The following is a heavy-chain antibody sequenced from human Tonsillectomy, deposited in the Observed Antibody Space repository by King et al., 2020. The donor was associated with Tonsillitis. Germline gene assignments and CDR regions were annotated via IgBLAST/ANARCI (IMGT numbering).Heavy chain of an antibody. V-gene: IGHV1-69*12. Sequence: QLVQSGAEVKKPGSSVRVSCKASGGTFSNYAISWVRQAPGQGLEWMGGIIPIFGTANYAQKFQGRVTITADESTRTAYMELSSLRSEDTAVYYCVRGRGDDYVWGSIDYWGQGTLVTVSS. CDR1: GGTFSNYA. D-gene: IGHD3-16*01. CDR2: IIPIFGTA. J-gene: IGHJ4*02. CDR3: VRGRGDDYVWGSIDY.